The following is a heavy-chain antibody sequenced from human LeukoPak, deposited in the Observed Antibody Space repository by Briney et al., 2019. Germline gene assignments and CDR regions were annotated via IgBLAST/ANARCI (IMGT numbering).Heavy chain of an antibody. V-gene: IGHV1-18*01. D-gene: IGHD3-22*01. Sequence: ASVKVSCEASGYTFTSYGISWVRQAPGQGLEWMGWISAYNGNTNYAQKLQGRVTMTTDTSTSTAYMELRSLRSDDTAVYYCARDYYDSSGYMWFDPWGQGTLVTVSS. J-gene: IGHJ5*02. CDR2: ISAYNGNT. CDR3: ARDYYDSSGYMWFDP. CDR1: GYTFTSYG.